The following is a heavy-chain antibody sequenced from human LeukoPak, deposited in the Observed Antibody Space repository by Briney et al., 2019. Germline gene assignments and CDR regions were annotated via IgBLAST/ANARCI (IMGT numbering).Heavy chain of an antibody. CDR3: MSAHGY. J-gene: IGHJ4*02. CDR1: GYSFRSNR. V-gene: IGHV3-7*01. Sequence: PGGSLRLSCLASGYSFRSNRRTWVRQAPGKGLEWVATILPGGRESYRVDSVKGRFTISRDNAKNSLYLQMNSLRAEDTAVYYCMSAHGYWGQGTLVTVTS. CDR2: ILPGGRES.